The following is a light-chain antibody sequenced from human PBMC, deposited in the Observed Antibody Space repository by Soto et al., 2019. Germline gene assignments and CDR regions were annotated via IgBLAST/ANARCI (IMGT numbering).Light chain of an antibody. V-gene: IGKV1-5*03. CDR1: QSINSW. CDR2: KVS. CDR3: QQSYSTPRT. J-gene: IGKJ1*01. Sequence: PMTQSPSTLSASVGARVTITCRASQSINSWLAWYQQKPGKAPKILIYKVSTLKSGVPSRFSGSGSGTDLTLTISSLQPEDCETYYCQQSYSTPRTFGQGTKV.